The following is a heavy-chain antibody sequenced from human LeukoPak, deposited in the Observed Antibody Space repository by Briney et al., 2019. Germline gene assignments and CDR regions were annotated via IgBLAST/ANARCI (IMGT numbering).Heavy chain of an antibody. Sequence: ASVKVSYKASGYTFTSYDINWVRQATGQGLEWMGWMNPNSGNTGYAQKFQGRVTMTRNTSISTAYMELSSLRSEDTAVYYCARGRGTAWYNWKRDNLAYYFDYWGQGTLVTVSS. V-gene: IGHV1-8*01. D-gene: IGHD1-1*01. CDR3: ARGRGTAWYNWKRDNLAYYFDY. J-gene: IGHJ4*02. CDR2: MNPNSGNT. CDR1: GYTFTSYD.